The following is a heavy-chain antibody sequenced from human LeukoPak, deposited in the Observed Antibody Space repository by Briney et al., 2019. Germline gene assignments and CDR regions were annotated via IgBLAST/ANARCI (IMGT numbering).Heavy chain of an antibody. D-gene: IGHD3-22*01. CDR1: GYTFTGYY. CDR3: ARGRYGLLSGYDY. CDR2: INPNSGDT. J-gene: IGHJ4*02. V-gene: IGHV1-2*02. Sequence: ASVKVSCKASGYTFTGYYMHWVRQAPGQGLEWMGWINPNSGDTNYAQKLQGRVTMTRDTSISTAYMELSRLTSDDTAVYYCARGRYGLLSGYDYWGQGAMVTVSS.